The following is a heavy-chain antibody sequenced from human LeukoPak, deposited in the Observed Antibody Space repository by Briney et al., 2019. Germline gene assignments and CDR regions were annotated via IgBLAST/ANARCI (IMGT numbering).Heavy chain of an antibody. CDR3: MWISTGGY. Sequence: PGGSLRLSCAASGFIVSSNSMTWVRQAPGKGLGWVSVIYSGGGTYYADSVKGRFTISRDNSKNTVYLQMNSLRPEDTAVYYCMWISTGGYWGQGTLVTVS. V-gene: IGHV3-53*01. D-gene: IGHD5-12*01. CDR1: GFIVSSNS. J-gene: IGHJ4*02. CDR2: IYSGGGT.